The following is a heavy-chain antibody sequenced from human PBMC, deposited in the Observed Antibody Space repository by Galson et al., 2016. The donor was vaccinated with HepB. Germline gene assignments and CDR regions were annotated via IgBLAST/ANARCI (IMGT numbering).Heavy chain of an antibody. CDR1: GGSISSGNW. J-gene: IGHJ4*02. CDR3: AHSGDYSLNY. D-gene: IGHD2-21*01. Sequence: TLSLTCAVSGGSISSGNWWCWVRQPPGKGLEWIAEIHHSGSTNYNPSLKSRVTISVDKNKNQFSLKLSSVNAADTAVYYCAHSGDYSLNYWGQGTLVTASS. CDR2: IHHSGST. V-gene: IGHV4-4*02.